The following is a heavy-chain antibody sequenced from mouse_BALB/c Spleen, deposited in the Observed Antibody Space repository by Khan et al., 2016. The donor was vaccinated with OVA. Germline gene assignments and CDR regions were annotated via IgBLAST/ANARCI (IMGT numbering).Heavy chain of an antibody. CDR3: ARPRCIYYTGAY. Sequence: QIQLVQSGPELKKPGETVKISCKASGYTFTNFGMNWVKQAPGEGLEWMGWINTYTGEPTYADDFKGRFAFSLETSASTAYLQLNNLKNEDTATDFCARPRCIYYTGAYWGQGTSLTVSS. J-gene: IGHJ4*01. CDR2: INTYTGEP. V-gene: IGHV9-3-1*01. CDR1: GYTFTNFG.